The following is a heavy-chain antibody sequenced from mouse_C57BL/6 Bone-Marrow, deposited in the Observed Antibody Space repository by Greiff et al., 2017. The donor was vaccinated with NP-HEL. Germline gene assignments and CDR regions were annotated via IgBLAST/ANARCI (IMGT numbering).Heavy chain of an antibody. V-gene: IGHV3-1*01. J-gene: IGHJ2*01. CDR1: GYSITSGYD. Sequence: VQLKESGPGMVKPSQSLSLTCTVTGYSITSGYDWHWIRHFPGNKLEWMGYISYSGSTNYNPSLKSRISITHDTSKNHFFLKLNSVTTEDTATYYCARGNYGSSTTSLFDYWGQGTTLTVSS. CDR2: ISYSGST. D-gene: IGHD1-1*01. CDR3: ARGNYGSSTTSLFDY.